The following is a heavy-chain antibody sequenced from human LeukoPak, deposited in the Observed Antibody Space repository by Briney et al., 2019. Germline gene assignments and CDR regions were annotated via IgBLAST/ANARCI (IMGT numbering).Heavy chain of an antibody. CDR3: ARWRDYYDSSGYPIEYAFDI. CDR1: GFTFSSYW. D-gene: IGHD3-22*01. CDR2: IKQDGSEK. Sequence: GGSLRLSCAASGFTFSSYWMSWVRQAPGKGLEWVANIKQDGSEKYYVDSVKGRFTISRDNAKNSLYLQMNSLRAEDTAVYYCARWRDYYDSSGYPIEYAFDIWGQGTMVTVSS. J-gene: IGHJ3*02. V-gene: IGHV3-7*01.